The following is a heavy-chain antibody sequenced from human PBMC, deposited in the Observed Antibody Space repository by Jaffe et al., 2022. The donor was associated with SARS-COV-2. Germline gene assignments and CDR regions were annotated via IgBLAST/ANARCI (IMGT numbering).Heavy chain of an antibody. CDR3: TGGVGTFFHFYVMDV. CDR2: INTGGDST. CDR1: GFTFSNYA. V-gene: IGHV3-23*01. Sequence: EVQLLESGGDLVQPGGSLRLSCAASGFTFSNYALSWVRQAPGKGLEWVSTINTGGDSTYYADSVKGRSTISRDNSKNTLYLQMNSLRAEDTAVYYCTGGVGTFFHFYVMDVWGQGTTVTVSS. J-gene: IGHJ6*02. D-gene: IGHD3-16*01.